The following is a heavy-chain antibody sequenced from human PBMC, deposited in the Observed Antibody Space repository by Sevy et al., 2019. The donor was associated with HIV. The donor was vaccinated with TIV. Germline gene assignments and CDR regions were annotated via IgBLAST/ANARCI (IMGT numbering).Heavy chain of an antibody. CDR3: AKDRVAVVGDAFDS. Sequence: SETLSLTCTVSGGSISSYYWSWIRQPAGKGLEWIGRIYTSGSTNYNPSLKSRVTMSVDTSKNQFSLKLSSVTAADTAIYYCAKDRVAVVGDAFDSWGQGTMVTVSS. CDR1: GGSISSYY. D-gene: IGHD2-2*01. CDR2: IYTSGST. J-gene: IGHJ3*02. V-gene: IGHV4-4*07.